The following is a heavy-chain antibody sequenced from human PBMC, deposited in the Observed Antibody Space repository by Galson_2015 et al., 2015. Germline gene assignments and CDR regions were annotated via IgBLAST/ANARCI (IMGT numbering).Heavy chain of an antibody. V-gene: IGHV3-15*01. CDR3: TTTGYAAMATMVWFDY. J-gene: IGHJ4*02. CDR1: GFTFSNAW. D-gene: IGHD5-18*01. CDR2: IKSKTDGGTT. Sequence: SLRLSCAASGFTFSNAWMSWVRQAPGKGLEWVGRIKSKTDGGTTDYAAPVKGRFTISRDDSKNTLYLQMNSLKTEDTAVYCCTTTGYAAMATMVWFDYWGQGTLITVSS.